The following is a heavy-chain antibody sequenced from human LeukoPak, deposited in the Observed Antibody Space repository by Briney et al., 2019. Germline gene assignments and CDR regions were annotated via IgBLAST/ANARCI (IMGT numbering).Heavy chain of an antibody. J-gene: IGHJ4*02. V-gene: IGHV3-30*18. D-gene: IGHD2/OR15-2a*01. CDR3: AKVLWSGFDY. CDR2: ISYDGSNK. CDR1: GFTFSSYG. Sequence: PGRSLRLSCAASGFTFSSYGMPWVRQAPGKGLEWVAVISYDGSNKYYADSVKGRFTISRDNSKNTLYLQMNSLRAEDTAVYYCAKVLWSGFDYWGQGTLVTVSS.